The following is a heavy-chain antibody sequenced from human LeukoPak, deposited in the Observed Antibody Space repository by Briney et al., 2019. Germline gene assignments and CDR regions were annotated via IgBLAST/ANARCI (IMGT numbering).Heavy chain of an antibody. V-gene: IGHV3-23*01. CDR2: ISGSGGST. D-gene: IGHD2-2*02. CDR3: AKGDCSSTSCYSGY. Sequence: GGSLRLSCAASGFTFSSYAMRWVRQAPGKGLEWVSAISGSGGSTYYADSVKGRFTISRDNTKNTLYLQRNSLRAADTAVYYSAKGDCSSTSCYSGYWGQGTLVTVSS. CDR1: GFTFSSYA. J-gene: IGHJ4*02.